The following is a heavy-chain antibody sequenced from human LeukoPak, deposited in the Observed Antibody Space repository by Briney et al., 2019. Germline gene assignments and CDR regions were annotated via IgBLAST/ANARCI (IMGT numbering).Heavy chain of an antibody. Sequence: GGSLRLSCAASGFTFSSYGMHWVRQAPGKGLEWGSYISSIGNTIYYADSVKVRFTISRDNAKNSLYLQMNSLRAEDTAVYYCARDHGSDWHYFDYWGQGTLVTVSS. CDR1: GFTFSSYG. J-gene: IGHJ4*02. CDR3: ARDHGSDWHYFDY. V-gene: IGHV3-48*04. CDR2: ISSIGNTI. D-gene: IGHD6-19*01.